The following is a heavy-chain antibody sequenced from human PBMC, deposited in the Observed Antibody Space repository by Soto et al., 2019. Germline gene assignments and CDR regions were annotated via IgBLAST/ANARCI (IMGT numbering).Heavy chain of an antibody. J-gene: IGHJ4*02. CDR3: AKENGYSSSWFEFDY. D-gene: IGHD6-13*01. CDR2: INAGNGNT. CDR1: AYTLRNYP. Sequence: GASFKSSCKPSAYTLRNYPIHFARQAPGQGLEWMGWINAGNGNTKYSQKFQGRVTITKNTLYLQMNSLRAEDTAVYYCAKENGYSSSWFEFDYWGQGTLVTVSS. V-gene: IGHV1-3*01.